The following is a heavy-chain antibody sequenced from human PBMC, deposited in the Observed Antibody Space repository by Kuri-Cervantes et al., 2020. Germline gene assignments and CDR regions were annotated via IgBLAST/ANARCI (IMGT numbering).Heavy chain of an antibody. CDR3: ARVSSGWYGYFDL. J-gene: IGHJ2*01. CDR2: IYYSGST. Sequence: SETLSLTCTVSGDFMANFYWSWIRQPPGKGLEWIGYIYYSGSTNYNPSLKSRVTISVDTSKNQFSLKLSSVTAADTAVYYCARVSSGWYGYFDLWGRGTLVTVSS. V-gene: IGHV4-59*13. D-gene: IGHD6-19*01. CDR1: GDFMANFY.